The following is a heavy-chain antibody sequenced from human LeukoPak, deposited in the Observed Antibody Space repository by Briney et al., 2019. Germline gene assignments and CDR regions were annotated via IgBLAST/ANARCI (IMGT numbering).Heavy chain of an antibody. CDR1: GFTFSSYS. J-gene: IGHJ4*02. CDR2: ISSSSSYI. CDR3: ARDGPIVLREGYYFDY. Sequence: GGSLRLSCAASGFTFSSYSMNWVRQAPGKGLEWVSSISSSSSYIYYADSVKGRFTISRDNSKNTLYLQMNSLRAEDTAVYYCARDGPIVLREGYYFDYWGQGTLVTVSS. D-gene: IGHD1-26*01. V-gene: IGHV3-21*01.